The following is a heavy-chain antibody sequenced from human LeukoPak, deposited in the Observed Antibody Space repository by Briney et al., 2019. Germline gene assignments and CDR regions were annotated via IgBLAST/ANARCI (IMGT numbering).Heavy chain of an antibody. CDR3: ARDQGGYLSWFDP. CDR2: IYASGST. V-gene: IGHV4-4*07. CDR1: GGSISSYY. Sequence: SETLSLTCTVSGGSISSYYWSWIRQPAGKGLEWIGRIYASGSTHYNPSLKSRVTMSVDTSKKQFSLNLSSVTAADTAVYYCARDQGGYLSWFDPWGQGPLVPVP. J-gene: IGHJ5*02. D-gene: IGHD5-12*01.